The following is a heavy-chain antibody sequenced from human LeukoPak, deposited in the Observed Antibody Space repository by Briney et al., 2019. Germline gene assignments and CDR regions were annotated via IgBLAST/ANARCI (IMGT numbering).Heavy chain of an antibody. CDR1: GFTFTSYS. CDR2: ISGGGGST. V-gene: IGHV3-23*01. Sequence: GGSLRLSCAASGFTFTSYSMNWVRQAPGKGLEWVSTISGGGGSTYYADPVKGRFTISRDNSKNTLYLQVNSLRAEDTAVYYCAKGGKWDVTPFDYWGQGTLVTVSS. D-gene: IGHD1-26*01. J-gene: IGHJ4*02. CDR3: AKGGKWDVTPFDY.